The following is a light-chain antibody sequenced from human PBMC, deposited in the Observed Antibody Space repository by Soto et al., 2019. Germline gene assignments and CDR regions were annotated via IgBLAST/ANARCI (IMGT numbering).Light chain of an antibody. CDR2: GAS. CDR1: QTVTTNY. Sequence: ETVLTQSPGTLSLSPGETATLSCRASQTVTTNYLAWYQQKPDQAPRLLIYGASSWATGIPDRFSGSGSGTDFTLTISRLEPEDFAVYYCQQYGSSVFTFGQGTKLEIK. CDR3: QQYGSSVFT. V-gene: IGKV3-20*01. J-gene: IGKJ2*01.